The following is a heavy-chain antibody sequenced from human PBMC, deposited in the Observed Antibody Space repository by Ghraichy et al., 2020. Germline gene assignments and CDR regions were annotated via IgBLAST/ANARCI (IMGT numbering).Heavy chain of an antibody. CDR1: GFTFSSYA. CDR3: AKDWDSGSHWRGGYYYYGMDV. CDR2: ISGSGGST. J-gene: IGHJ6*02. Sequence: GGSLRLSCAASGFTFSSYAMSWVRQAPGKGLEWVSAISGSGGSTYYADSVKGRFTISRDNSKNTLYLQMNSLRAEDTAVYYCAKDWDSGSHWRGGYYYYGMDVWGQGTTVTVSS. V-gene: IGHV3-23*01. D-gene: IGHD1-26*01.